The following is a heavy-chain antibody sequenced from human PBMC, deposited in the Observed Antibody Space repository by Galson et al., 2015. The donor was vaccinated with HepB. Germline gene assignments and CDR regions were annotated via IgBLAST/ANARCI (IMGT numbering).Heavy chain of an antibody. D-gene: IGHD3-9*01. Sequence: SVKVSCKASGGTFSSYAISWVRQAPGQGLEWMGGIIPLFGTANYAQKFQGRVTITADDSPRSESTSTVYMVLRSLRSEDTAMYYCATYRYAFSDILTDRYLYYYMDVWGKGTTVTVSS. V-gene: IGHV1-69*13. CDR1: GGTFSSYA. CDR3: ATYRYAFSDILTDRYLYYYMDV. J-gene: IGHJ6*03. CDR2: IIPLFGTA.